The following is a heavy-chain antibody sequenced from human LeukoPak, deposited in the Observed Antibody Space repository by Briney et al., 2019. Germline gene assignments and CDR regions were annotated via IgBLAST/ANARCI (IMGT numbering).Heavy chain of an antibody. Sequence: NPSETLSLTCGVSGGSFSIYSWSWIRQPPGKGLEWIGEINQSRSTNYNPSLKGRVTISVDTSKNQFSLKLSSVTAADTAVYYCARWYSSGWAFDYWGQGTLVTVSS. CDR1: GGSFSIYS. J-gene: IGHJ4*02. CDR2: INQSRST. CDR3: ARWYSSGWAFDY. D-gene: IGHD6-19*01. V-gene: IGHV4-34*01.